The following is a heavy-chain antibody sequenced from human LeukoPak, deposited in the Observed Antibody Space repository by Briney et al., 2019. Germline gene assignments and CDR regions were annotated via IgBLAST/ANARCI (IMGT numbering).Heavy chain of an antibody. CDR2: ISGSGGST. Sequence: GGSLRLSCAASGFTFSGYAMSWVRQAPGKGLEWVSAISGSGGSTYYADSVKGRFTISRDNSKNTLYLQMNSLRAEDTAVYYCAKEGSIYSSGWYGGFDYWGQGTLVTVSS. V-gene: IGHV3-23*01. D-gene: IGHD6-19*01. CDR1: GFTFSGYA. J-gene: IGHJ4*02. CDR3: AKEGSIYSSGWYGGFDY.